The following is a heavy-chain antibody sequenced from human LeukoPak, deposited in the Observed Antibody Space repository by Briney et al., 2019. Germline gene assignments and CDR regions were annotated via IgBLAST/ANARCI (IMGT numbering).Heavy chain of an antibody. CDR2: INPNSGGT. Sequence: ASVKVSCKASGYTFTGYYMHRVRQAPGQGLEWMGWINPNSGGTNYAQKFQGRVTMTRDTSISTAYMELSRLRSDDTAVYYCAREGRTSCYFGACAFDIWGQGTMVTVSS. D-gene: IGHD2-2*01. CDR3: AREGRTSCYFGACAFDI. J-gene: IGHJ3*02. CDR1: GYTFTGYY. V-gene: IGHV1-2*02.